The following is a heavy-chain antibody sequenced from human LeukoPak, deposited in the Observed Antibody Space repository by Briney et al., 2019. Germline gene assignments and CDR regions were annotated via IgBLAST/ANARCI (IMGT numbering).Heavy chain of an antibody. V-gene: IGHV3-15*01. Sequence: KSGGSLRLSCAASGFTFSNAWMSWVRQAPGKGLEWVGRIKSKTDGGTTDYAAPVKGRFTISRDDSKNTLYLQMNSLKTEDTAVYYCTTDPTPVAAAPGGSTKDYYYYYYMDVWGKGTSVTVSS. CDR2: IKSKTDGGTT. CDR3: TTDPTPVAAAPGGSTKDYYYYYYMDV. CDR1: GFTFSNAW. D-gene: IGHD6-13*01. J-gene: IGHJ6*03.